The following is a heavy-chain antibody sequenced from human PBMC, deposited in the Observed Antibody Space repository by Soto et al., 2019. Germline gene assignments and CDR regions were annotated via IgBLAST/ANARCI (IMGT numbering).Heavy chain of an antibody. Sequence: EVQLLESGGGLVQPGGSLRLSCAASGFTFSSYAMSWVRQAPGKGLEWVSAISGSGGSTYYAASVKGRFTISRDNSKNTLYLQMNSLRAEDTAVYYCAKAQGPVPYYFDYWGQGTLVTVSS. V-gene: IGHV3-23*01. CDR2: ISGSGGST. J-gene: IGHJ4*02. CDR1: GFTFSSYA. CDR3: AKAQGPVPYYFDY.